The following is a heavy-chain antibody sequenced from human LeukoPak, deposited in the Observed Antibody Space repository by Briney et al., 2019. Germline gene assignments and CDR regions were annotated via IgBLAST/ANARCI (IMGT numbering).Heavy chain of an antibody. D-gene: IGHD2-15*01. V-gene: IGHV1-18*01. CDR3: ARDRYCSGGSCYSTGDY. Sequence: ASVKVSCKASGYTFTSYGISWVRQAPGQGLEWMGWISAYNGNTNYAQKLQGRVTMTTDTSTSTAYMELRGLRSDDTAVYYCARDRYCSGGSCYSTGDYWGQGTLVTVSS. CDR1: GYTFTSYG. J-gene: IGHJ4*02. CDR2: ISAYNGNT.